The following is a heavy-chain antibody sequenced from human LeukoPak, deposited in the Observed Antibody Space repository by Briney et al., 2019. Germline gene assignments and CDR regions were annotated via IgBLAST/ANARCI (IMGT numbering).Heavy chain of an antibody. CDR1: GGSISSSSYY. CDR2: IYYSGST. J-gene: IGHJ4*02. D-gene: IGHD2-2*03. Sequence: PSETLSLTCTVSGGSISSSSYYWGWIRQPPGKGLEWIGSIYYSGSTYYNPSLKSRVTISVDTSKNQFSLKLSSVTAADTAVYYCASLSTGYCSSTSCPSGVDYWGQGTLVTVSS. CDR3: ASLSTGYCSSTSCPSGVDY. V-gene: IGHV4-39*07.